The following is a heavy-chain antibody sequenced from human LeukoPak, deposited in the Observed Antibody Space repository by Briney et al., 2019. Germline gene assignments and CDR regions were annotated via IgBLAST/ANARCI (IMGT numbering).Heavy chain of an antibody. CDR3: ARMGSSSSGY. Sequence: GGSLRLSCAASGFTFSTFAMQWVRQAPEKGLEYVSGINTNGGTTYYANSVKGRFTISRDNPKNTLYLQMGSLRAEDTAVYYCARMGSSSSGYWGQGTLVTVSS. CDR1: GFTFSTFA. V-gene: IGHV3-64*01. CDR2: INTNGGTT. J-gene: IGHJ4*02. D-gene: IGHD6-6*01.